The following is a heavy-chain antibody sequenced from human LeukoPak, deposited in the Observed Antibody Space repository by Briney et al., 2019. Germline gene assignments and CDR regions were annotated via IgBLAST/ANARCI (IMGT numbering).Heavy chain of an antibody. CDR3: AKWRDISGWYYFDY. CDR2: ISGSGGST. D-gene: IGHD6-19*01. J-gene: IGHJ4*02. Sequence: GVSLRLSCAASGFTFSSYAMSWVRQAPGKGLEWVSAISGSGGSTYYADSVKGRFTISRDNSKNTLYLQMNSLRAEDRAVYYCAKWRDISGWYYFDYWGQGTLVTVSS. V-gene: IGHV3-23*01. CDR1: GFTFSSYA.